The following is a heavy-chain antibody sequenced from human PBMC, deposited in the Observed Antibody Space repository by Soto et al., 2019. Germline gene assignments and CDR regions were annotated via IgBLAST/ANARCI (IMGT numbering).Heavy chain of an antibody. V-gene: IGHV1-69*08. CDR1: GGTFSSHT. CDR2: IIPALGTA. J-gene: IGHJ2*01. D-gene: IGHD4-17*01. Sequence: QDQLVQSGAEVKKPGSSVKVSCKASGGTFSSHTFSWVRQAPGQGLEWMGRIIPALGTATYAQKFQGRVTITADESASTVYMELNSLRSEDTDVYYCARPDFGAYWCVDLWGRGTLVTVSS. CDR3: ARPDFGAYWCVDL.